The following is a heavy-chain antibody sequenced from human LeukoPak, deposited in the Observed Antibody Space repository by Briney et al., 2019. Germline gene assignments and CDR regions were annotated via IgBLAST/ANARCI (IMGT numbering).Heavy chain of an antibody. J-gene: IGHJ6*02. D-gene: IGHD3-9*01. V-gene: IGHV5-51*01. CDR2: IYPGDSDT. CDR1: GYIFTSYW. Sequence: GESLKISCKGSGYIFTSYWIVWVRQMPGKGLEWMGIIYPGDSDTRYSPSFQGQVTISADKSNSTAHLQWSSLKASDTAMYYCARRGLSYDILTEDYHYCYGIDVWGQGTTVAVSS. CDR3: ARRGLSYDILTEDYHYCYGIDV.